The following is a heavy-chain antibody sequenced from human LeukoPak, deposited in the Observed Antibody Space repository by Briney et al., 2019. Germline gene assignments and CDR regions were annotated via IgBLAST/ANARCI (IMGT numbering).Heavy chain of an antibody. D-gene: IGHD1-26*01. CDR2: IYYSEST. V-gene: IGHV4-39*01. Sequence: SETLSLTCTVSADSISSSTYYWGWIRQPPGKGLEWIGSIYYSESTYYHPSLKSRVTISSGTSKNQFSLKLSSVTAADTAVYYCARHQKLRVGATTYFDYWGQGILVTVSS. CDR3: ARHQKLRVGATTYFDY. J-gene: IGHJ4*02. CDR1: ADSISSSTYY.